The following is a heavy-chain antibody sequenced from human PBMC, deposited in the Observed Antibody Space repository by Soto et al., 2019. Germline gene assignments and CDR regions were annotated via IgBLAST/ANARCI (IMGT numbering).Heavy chain of an antibody. Sequence: QVQLQESGPGLVKPSQTLSLTCTVSGGSIRSGGYYWSWIRQHPGKGLEWIGYIYYSGNTYYNPSLMSRVSISVDTSKNQFSLKLTSVTAADTAVYYCARESSCTSAGYFDLWGRGTLVTVSS. CDR2: IYYSGNT. CDR3: ARESSCTSAGYFDL. V-gene: IGHV4-31*03. J-gene: IGHJ2*01. CDR1: GGSIRSGGYY.